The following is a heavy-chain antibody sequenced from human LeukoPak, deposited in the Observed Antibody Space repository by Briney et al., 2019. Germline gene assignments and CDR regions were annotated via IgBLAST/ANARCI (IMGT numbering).Heavy chain of an antibody. V-gene: IGHV4-39*07. J-gene: IGHJ4*02. CDR3: ARTGYCSSTSCYLFAFDY. CDR2: IYYSGST. Sequence: SETLSLTCTVSGGSISSSSYYWGWIRQPPGKGLEWIGSIYYSGSTYYNPSLKSRVTISVDTSKNQFSLKLSSVTAADTAVYYCARTGYCSSTSCYLFAFDYWGQGTLVTGSS. D-gene: IGHD2-2*01. CDR1: GGSISSSSYY.